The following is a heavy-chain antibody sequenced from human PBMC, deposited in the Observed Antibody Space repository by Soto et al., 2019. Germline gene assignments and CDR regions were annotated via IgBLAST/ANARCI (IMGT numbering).Heavy chain of an antibody. J-gene: IGHJ4*02. D-gene: IGHD1-26*01. Sequence: QVQLVQSGAEVKKPGSSVKVSCKASGGTFSSYSINWVRQAPGQGLEWMGEIIPIFGTANYAQKFQGRVTITADEATSTAYMEMSSLRSEDTAEYYCATDGGRHCGGSDYWGQGTLVTVSS. CDR3: ATDGGRHCGGSDY. CDR1: GGTFSSYS. V-gene: IGHV1-69*01. CDR2: IIPIFGTA.